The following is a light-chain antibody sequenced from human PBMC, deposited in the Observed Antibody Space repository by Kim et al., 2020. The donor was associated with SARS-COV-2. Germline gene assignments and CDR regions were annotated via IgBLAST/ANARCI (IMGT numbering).Light chain of an antibody. V-gene: IGKV1-5*03. CDR1: QSISSW. CDR3: QQYNSYSPT. Sequence: ASVGDRVTITCRASQSISSWLAWYQQKPGKAPKLLIYKAASLERGVTSRFSGSGSGTEFTLTISSLQPDDFATYYCQQYNSYSPTFGQGTKVDIK. J-gene: IGKJ1*01. CDR2: KAA.